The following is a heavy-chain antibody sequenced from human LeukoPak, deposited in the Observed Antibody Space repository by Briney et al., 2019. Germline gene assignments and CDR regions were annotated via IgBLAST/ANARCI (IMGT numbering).Heavy chain of an antibody. CDR2: VYYSGST. CDR3: ARSELLWFGGVNSGFDY. V-gene: IGHV4-59*01. CDR1: GGSISSYY. J-gene: IGHJ4*01. Sequence: SETLSLTCTVSGGSISSYYWSWIRQPPGKGLEWIGYVYYSGSTNYNPSLKSRVTISVDTSENQFSPKLSSVTAADTAVYYCARSELLWFGGVNSGFDYWGQEPWSPSPQ. D-gene: IGHD3-10*01.